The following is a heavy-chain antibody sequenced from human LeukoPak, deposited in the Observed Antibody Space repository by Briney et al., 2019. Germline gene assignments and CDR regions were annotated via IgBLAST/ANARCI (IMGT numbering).Heavy chain of an antibody. V-gene: IGHV5-51*01. CDR2: IYPGDSDT. D-gene: IGHD6-13*01. CDR3: ARHVVKGGYSSSWYGGWFDP. CDR1: GYSFTSYW. Sequence: GESLKTSCKGSGYSFTSYWIGWVRQMPGKGLEWMGIIYPGDSDTGYSPSFQGQVTISADKSISTAYLQWSSLKASDTAMYYCARHVVKGGYSSSWYGGWFDPWGQGTLVTVSS. J-gene: IGHJ5*02.